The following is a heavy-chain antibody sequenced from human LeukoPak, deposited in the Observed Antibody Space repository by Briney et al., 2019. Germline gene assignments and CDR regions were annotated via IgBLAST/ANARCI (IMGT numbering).Heavy chain of an antibody. D-gene: IGHD6-13*01. V-gene: IGHV1-2*02. CDR2: ISPNSGGT. J-gene: IGHJ5*02. CDR3: ARDYSSSSNWFDP. Sequence: ASVKVSCKASGYAFTDYYMHWVRQAPGQGLEWMGWISPNSGGTNYAQKFQGRVTMTTDTSTSTAYMELRSLRSDDTAVYYCARDYSSSSNWFDPWGQGTLVTVSS. CDR1: GYAFTDYY.